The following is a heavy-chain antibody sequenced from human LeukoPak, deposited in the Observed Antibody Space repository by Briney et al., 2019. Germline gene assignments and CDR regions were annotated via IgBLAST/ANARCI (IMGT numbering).Heavy chain of an antibody. CDR3: EKDGGYSYGGDVFDI. CDR1: GFTFDDYA. V-gene: IGHV3-9*01. CDR2: ISWNSGSI. Sequence: GGSLRLSCAASGFTFDDYAMHWVRQARGKGLEWVSGISWNSGSIGYADSVKGRFTISRDNAKNSLYLQMNSLRAEDTALYYCEKDGGYSYGGDVFDIGAKGKMVTV. J-gene: IGHJ3*02. D-gene: IGHD5-18*01.